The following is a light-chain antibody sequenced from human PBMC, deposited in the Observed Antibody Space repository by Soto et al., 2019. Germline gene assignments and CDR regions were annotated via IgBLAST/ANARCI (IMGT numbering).Light chain of an antibody. CDR1: QSVSDN. Sequence: ETVMTQSPDTLSLSPGERATLSCRAIQSVSDNLAWYQQRPGQGPRLLIYGASTRATGIPARFSGSGSGTEFTLTISSLQSEDFAVYYCQQRSNWPITFGQGTRLEIK. CDR2: GAS. CDR3: QQRSNWPIT. J-gene: IGKJ5*01. V-gene: IGKV3-15*01.